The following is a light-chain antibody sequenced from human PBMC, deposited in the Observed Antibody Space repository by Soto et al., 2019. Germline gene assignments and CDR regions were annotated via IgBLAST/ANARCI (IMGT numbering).Light chain of an antibody. V-gene: IGKV1-6*01. CDR3: LQDYHYPRT. CDR1: QGIRTE. CDR2: AAS. Sequence: ATQMTQSPSSLSASVGDRVTIACRASQGIRTELGWYQQKAGEAPKLLIYAASTLQSGVPPRFSGSGSGTDFTLTISSMQPEDFATYYCLQDYHYPRTFGQGTKV. J-gene: IGKJ1*01.